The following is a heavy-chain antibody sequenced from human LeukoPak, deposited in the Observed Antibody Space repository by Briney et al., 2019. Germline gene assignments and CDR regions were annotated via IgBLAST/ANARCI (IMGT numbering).Heavy chain of an antibody. D-gene: IGHD4-23*01. CDR3: AKTGYGGNPFDS. CDR2: VHYSGET. V-gene: IGHV4-39*01. CDR1: GASISSSSYS. Sequence: SETLSLTCTVSGASISSSSYSWGWIRQPPGKGLEWIGGVHYSGETHYNPSLKSRATISVDVSKNQFSLKLSSVTAADTAVYYCAKTGYGGNPFDSWGQGTQVTVSS. J-gene: IGHJ4*02.